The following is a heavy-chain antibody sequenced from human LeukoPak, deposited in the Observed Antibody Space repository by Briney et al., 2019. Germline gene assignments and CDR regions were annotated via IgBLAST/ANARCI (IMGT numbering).Heavy chain of an antibody. D-gene: IGHD3-22*01. CDR1: GFTFSGFW. CDR3: AKITMIVGDDY. J-gene: IGHJ4*02. Sequence: PGGSLRLSCAASGFTFSGFWMHWVRQAPGKGLVWVSGISGSGGGAYYADSVKGRFTISRDNSKNTLYLQMNSLRAEDTAVYYCAKITMIVGDDYWGQGTLVTVSS. CDR2: ISGSGGGA. V-gene: IGHV3-74*01.